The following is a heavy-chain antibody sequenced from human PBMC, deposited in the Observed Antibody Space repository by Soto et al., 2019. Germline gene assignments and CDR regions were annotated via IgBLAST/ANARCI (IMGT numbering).Heavy chain of an antibody. CDR3: ARDSMDYDSRLGFDY. Sequence: GASVKVSCKASGYTFSSYGISWVRPAPGQGLEWMGWISAYNGNTNYAQKLQGRVTMTTDTSTSTAYMELRSLRSDDTAVYYCARDSMDYDSRLGFDYWGQGTLVTVSS. V-gene: IGHV1-18*01. CDR2: ISAYNGNT. CDR1: GYTFSSYG. J-gene: IGHJ4*02. D-gene: IGHD3-22*01.